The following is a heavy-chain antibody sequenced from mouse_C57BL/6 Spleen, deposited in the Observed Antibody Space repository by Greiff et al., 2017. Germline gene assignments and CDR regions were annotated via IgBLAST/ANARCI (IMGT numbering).Heavy chain of an antibody. CDR2: ISDGGSYT. CDR1: GFTFSSYA. D-gene: IGHD1-1*01. Sequence: DVKLVESGGGLVKPGGSLKLSCAASGFTFSSYAMSWVRQTPEKRLEWVATISDGGSYTYYPDNVKGRFTISRDNAKNNLYLQMSHLKSEDTAMYYCARDGDYGGAMDYWGQGTSVTVSS. CDR3: ARDGDYGGAMDY. V-gene: IGHV5-4*01. J-gene: IGHJ4*01.